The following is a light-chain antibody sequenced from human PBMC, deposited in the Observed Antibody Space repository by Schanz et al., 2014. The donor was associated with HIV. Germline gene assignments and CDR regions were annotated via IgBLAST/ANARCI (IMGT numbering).Light chain of an antibody. J-gene: IGKJ4*02. CDR1: QSISRNY. CDR3: HHYGDSRGT. V-gene: IGKV3-20*01. CDR2: GAS. Sequence: EIVLTQSPGTLSLSPGERATLFCRASQSISRNYLAWFQQKPGQAPRLLIFGASIRTTGIPDRFSGSGSGTDFTLTISRLEPDDFAVYYCHHYGDSRGTFGGGTEVDI.